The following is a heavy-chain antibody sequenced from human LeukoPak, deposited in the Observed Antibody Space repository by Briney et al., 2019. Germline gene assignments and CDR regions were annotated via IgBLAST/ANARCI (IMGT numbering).Heavy chain of an antibody. Sequence: ASVKVSCKASGYTFTDYYMHWVRQAPGQGLEWMGWINPNSGGTNYAQEFQGRVTMTRDTSTSTSYMELNSLRSDDTAVYYCARGRDQDANGVLFEYWGQGTLVTASS. J-gene: IGHJ4*02. V-gene: IGHV1-2*02. CDR2: INPNSGGT. CDR1: GYTFTDYY. D-gene: IGHD4/OR15-4a*01. CDR3: ARGRDQDANGVLFEY.